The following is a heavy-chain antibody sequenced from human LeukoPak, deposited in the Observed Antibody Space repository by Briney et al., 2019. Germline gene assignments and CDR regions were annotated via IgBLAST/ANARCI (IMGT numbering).Heavy chain of an antibody. V-gene: IGHV1-69*05. D-gene: IGHD3-3*01. J-gene: IGHJ6*03. CDR3: AREDFPYYYYYYYMDV. CDR2: IIPIFGTA. CDR1: GGTFSSYA. Sequence: SVKVSCKASGGTFSSYAISWVRQAPGQGLEWMGRIIPIFGTANYAQKFQGRVTITTDESTSTAYMELSSLRSEDTAVYYCAREDFPYYYYYYYMDVWGKGTTVTVSS.